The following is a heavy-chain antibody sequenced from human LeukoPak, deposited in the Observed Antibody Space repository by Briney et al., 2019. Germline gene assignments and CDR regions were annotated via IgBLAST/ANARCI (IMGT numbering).Heavy chain of an antibody. J-gene: IGHJ4*02. CDR3: ARGYSNWDY. CDR2: INHSGST. Sequence: PSETLSLTCAVYGGSFSGYYWSWIRQPPGKGLEWIGEINHSGSTNYNPSLKSRVTISVDTSKNQFSLKLSPVTAADTAVYYCARGYSNWDYWGQGTLVTVSS. D-gene: IGHD4-11*01. CDR1: GGSFSGYY. V-gene: IGHV4-34*01.